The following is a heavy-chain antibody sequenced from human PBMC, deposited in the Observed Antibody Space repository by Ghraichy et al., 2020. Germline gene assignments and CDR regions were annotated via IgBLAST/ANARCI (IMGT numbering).Heavy chain of an antibody. Sequence: ESLNISCTVSGGSISSYYWSWIRQPAGKGLEWIGRIYTSGSTNYNPSLKSRVTMSVDTSKNQFSLKLSSVTAADTAVYYCASSEKRGGGYWGQGTLVTVSS. V-gene: IGHV4-4*07. J-gene: IGHJ4*02. CDR1: GGSISSYY. CDR2: IYTSGST. D-gene: IGHD3-10*01. CDR3: ASSEKRGGGY.